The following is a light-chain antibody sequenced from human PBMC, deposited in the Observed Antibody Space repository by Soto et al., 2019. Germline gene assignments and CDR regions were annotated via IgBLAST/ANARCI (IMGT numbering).Light chain of an antibody. Sequence: QSALTQPASVSGSPGQPITISCTGTSSDVGSYNLVSWYQQHPGKAPKLMIYEGSKRPSGVSNRFSGSKSGNTASLTISGLQAEDEADYYCCSYAGSSTPSFGGGTKLTVL. CDR2: EGS. CDR3: CSYAGSSTPS. V-gene: IGLV2-23*01. J-gene: IGLJ2*01. CDR1: SSDVGSYNL.